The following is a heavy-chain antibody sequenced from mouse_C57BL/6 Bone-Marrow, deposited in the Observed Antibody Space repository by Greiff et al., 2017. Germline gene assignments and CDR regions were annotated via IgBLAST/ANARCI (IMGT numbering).Heavy chain of an antibody. Sequence: EVKLEESGGGLVQPGGSMKLSCVASGFTFSNYWMNWVRQSPEKGLEWVAQIRLKSDNYATHYAESVKGRFTISRDDSKSSVDLQMNNLRAEDTGIYYCTSGDSPFAYWGQGTLVTVSA. V-gene: IGHV6-3*01. D-gene: IGHD2-13*01. J-gene: IGHJ3*01. CDR1: GFTFSNYW. CDR2: IRLKSDNYAT. CDR3: TSGDSPFAY.